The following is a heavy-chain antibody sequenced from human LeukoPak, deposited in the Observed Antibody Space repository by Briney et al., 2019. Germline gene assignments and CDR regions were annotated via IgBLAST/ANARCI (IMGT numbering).Heavy chain of an antibody. CDR1: GYTFSGYY. J-gene: IGHJ4*02. CDR3: ARDHDRSYDY. Sequence: ASVTVSCKASGYTFSGYYLHWVRQAPGQGLEWMGWISPTSGGTNYAQKFQGRVTMTRDTSISTAYMELSRLRSDDTALYYCARDHDRSYDYWGQGTLVTVSS. V-gene: IGHV1-2*02. CDR2: ISPTSGGT. D-gene: IGHD3-3*01.